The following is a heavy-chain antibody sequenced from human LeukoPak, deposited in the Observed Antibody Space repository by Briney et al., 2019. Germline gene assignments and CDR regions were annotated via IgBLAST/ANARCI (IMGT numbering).Heavy chain of an antibody. D-gene: IGHD6-19*01. CDR1: GFTFSSYS. V-gene: IGHV3-21*01. CDR2: ISSSSSYI. J-gene: IGHJ5*02. Sequence: GGSLRLSCAASGFTFSSYSMNWVRQAPGKGLEWVSSISSSSSYIYYADSVKGRFIVSRDNAKNSLYLQMNSLRAEDTAVYYCARALSVAEEYWFDPWGQGTLVTVSS. CDR3: ARALSVAEEYWFDP.